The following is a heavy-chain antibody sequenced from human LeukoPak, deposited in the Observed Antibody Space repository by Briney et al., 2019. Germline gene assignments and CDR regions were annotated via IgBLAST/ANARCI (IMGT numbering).Heavy chain of an antibody. Sequence: PSGGSLRLSCAASGFTFSSYAMSWVRQAPGKGLEWVSAISGSGGSTYYADSVKGRFTISRDNSKNTLYLQMNSLRAEDTAVYYCAKDLSESYCSGGSCYFRDYWGQGTLVTVSS. CDR2: ISGSGGST. CDR1: GFTFSSYA. CDR3: AKDLSESYCSGGSCYFRDY. V-gene: IGHV3-23*01. D-gene: IGHD2-15*01. J-gene: IGHJ4*02.